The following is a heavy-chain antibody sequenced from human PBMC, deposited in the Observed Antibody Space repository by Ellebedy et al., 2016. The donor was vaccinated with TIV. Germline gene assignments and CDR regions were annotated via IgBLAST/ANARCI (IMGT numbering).Heavy chain of an antibody. J-gene: IGHJ6*02. CDR3: ARDSNYYDGSVHYDVFDI. D-gene: IGHD3-22*01. Sequence: GESLKISXAASGFTFRTYGMHWVRQASGKGLEWVAAISYDGSNKNYADSVKSRFTISRDNPENSLYLQMNSLRAEDTAIYYCARDSNYYDGSVHYDVFDIWGQGTTVTVSS. CDR1: GFTFRTYG. V-gene: IGHV3-30*03. CDR2: ISYDGSNK.